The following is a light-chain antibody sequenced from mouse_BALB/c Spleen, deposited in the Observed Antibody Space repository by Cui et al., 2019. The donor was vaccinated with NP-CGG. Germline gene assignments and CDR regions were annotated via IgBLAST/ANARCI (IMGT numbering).Light chain of an antibody. Sequence: QAVVTQESALTTSPGETVTLTCRSSTGAVTTSNYANWVQEKPDHLFTGLIGGTNNRAPGVPARFSGSLIGDKAALTITGAQTEDEAKYFCVLWYSNHWVFGGGTKLTVL. V-gene: IGLV1*01. CDR1: TGAVTTSNY. CDR3: VLWYSNHWV. CDR2: GTN. J-gene: IGLJ1*01.